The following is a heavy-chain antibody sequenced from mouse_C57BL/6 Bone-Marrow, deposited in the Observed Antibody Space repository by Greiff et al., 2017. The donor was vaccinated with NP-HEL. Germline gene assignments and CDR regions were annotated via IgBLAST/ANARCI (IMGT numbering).Heavy chain of an antibody. V-gene: IGHV1-19*01. CDR2: INPYNGGT. CDR1: GHTFTDYY. D-gene: IGHD1-1*01. J-gene: IGHJ2*01. CDR3: ARDYYGSSYADY. Sequence: EVQLQESGPVLVKPGASVKMSCKASGHTFTDYYMNWVKQSHGKSLEWIGVINPYNGGTSYNQKFKGKATLTVDKSSSTAYMELNSLTSEDSAVYYCARDYYGSSYADYWGQGTTLTVSS.